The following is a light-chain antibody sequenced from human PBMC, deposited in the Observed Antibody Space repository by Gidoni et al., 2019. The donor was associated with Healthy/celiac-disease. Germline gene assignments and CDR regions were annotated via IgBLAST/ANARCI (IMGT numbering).Light chain of an antibody. CDR1: QSVSSN. J-gene: IGKJ1*01. CDR2: GAS. CDR3: QQYNNWPPRT. V-gene: IGKV3D-15*01. Sequence: EIVMTQSPATVSVSPGERATLSCRASQSVSSNLAWYQPKPGQAPRLLHYGASIRATGIPARFQGNWSGKEFPLNLRSLQSEDLADYYCQQYNNWPPRTFGQGTKVEIK.